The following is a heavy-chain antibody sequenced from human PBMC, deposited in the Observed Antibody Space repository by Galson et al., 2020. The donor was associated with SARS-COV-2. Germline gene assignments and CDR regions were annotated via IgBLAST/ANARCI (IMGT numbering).Heavy chain of an antibody. V-gene: IGHV3-33*01. CDR2: IWYDGSKK. CDR3: ARGGVAVAGFSTTYDGLDI. D-gene: IGHD6-19*01. J-gene: IGHJ3*02. CDR1: GFTFSSFG. Sequence: GESLKISCAASGFTFSSFGMHWVRQAPGKGLEWVAVIWYDGSKKYYGDSVKGRFTISRDNSKNTLYMQMNSLRAEDTAVYYCARGGVAVAGFSTTYDGLDIWGQGTVVTVSS.